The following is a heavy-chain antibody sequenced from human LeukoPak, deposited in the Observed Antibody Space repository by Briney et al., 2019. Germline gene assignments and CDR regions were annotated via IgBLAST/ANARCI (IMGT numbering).Heavy chain of an antibody. CDR2: RSYDGSNK. Sequence: GGSLRLSCAASGFTFSSYAMHWVRRASSKGLEWVAARSYDGSNKRYADSVKGRFTISRDNSENTLYLQMNSLRSDDTAVYYCARGVRIAVAGYIDCWGQGTLVTVSS. CDR1: GFTFSSYA. J-gene: IGHJ4*02. D-gene: IGHD6-19*01. V-gene: IGHV3-30*04. CDR3: ARGVRIAVAGYIDC.